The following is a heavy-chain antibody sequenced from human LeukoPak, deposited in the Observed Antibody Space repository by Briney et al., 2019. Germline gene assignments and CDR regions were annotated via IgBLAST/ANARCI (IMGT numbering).Heavy chain of an antibody. CDR1: GGSVSSTTYY. D-gene: IGHD3-10*01. CDR3: GRLGRSAYYYGMDV. J-gene: IGHJ6*02. CDR2: LYYSVST. V-gene: IGHV4-39*01. Sequence: SETLSLTCTVSGGSVSSTTYYWGWIRQPPGKGLEWIGSLYYSVSTHYNPSLKSRVTISADTSKNQFSLKLNSVTAADTAVYYCGRLGRSAYYYGMDVWAKGPRSPSP.